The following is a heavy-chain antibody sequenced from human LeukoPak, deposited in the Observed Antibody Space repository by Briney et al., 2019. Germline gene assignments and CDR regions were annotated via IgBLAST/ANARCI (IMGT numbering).Heavy chain of an antibody. CDR2: MNPNSGNT. J-gene: IGHJ4*02. CDR3: AIYSSGWGSDLQPPFDY. V-gene: IGHV1-8*01. Sequence: ASVKVSCKASGYTFTSYDINWVRQATGQGLEWMGWMNPNSGNTGYAQKFQGRVTMTRNTSISTAYMELSSLRSEDTAVYYCAIYSSGWGSDLQPPFDYWGQGALVTVSS. CDR1: GYTFTSYD. D-gene: IGHD6-19*01.